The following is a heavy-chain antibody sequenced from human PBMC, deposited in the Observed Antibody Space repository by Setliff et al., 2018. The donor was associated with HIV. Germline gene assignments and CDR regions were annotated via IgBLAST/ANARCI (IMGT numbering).Heavy chain of an antibody. CDR3: ARGGTVTMVRGRNWFDP. Sequence: SETLSLTCAVYAGSISGYYWSWIRQSPGKGLEWVGEINHSGSTNYNPSLKSRVTISVDTSKNQFSLKLSSVTAADTAVYYCARGGTVTMVRGRNWFDPWGQGTLVTVSS. J-gene: IGHJ5*02. V-gene: IGHV4-34*01. D-gene: IGHD3-10*01. CDR1: AGSISGYY. CDR2: INHSGST.